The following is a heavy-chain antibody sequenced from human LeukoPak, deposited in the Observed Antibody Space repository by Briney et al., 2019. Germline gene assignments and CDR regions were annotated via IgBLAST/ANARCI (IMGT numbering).Heavy chain of an antibody. CDR1: GFTFSSDW. D-gene: IGHD5-12*01. V-gene: IGHV3-7*03. Sequence: GGSLRLSCLVSGFTFSSDWMTWVRQAPGKGLEWVANIKEDGSESYYVDSVKGRFTISRDNTKNSLYLQMNSLRAEDTAVYYCARFPRDPWRFDYWGQGTLVSVSS. J-gene: IGHJ4*02. CDR2: IKEDGSES. CDR3: ARFPRDPWRFDY.